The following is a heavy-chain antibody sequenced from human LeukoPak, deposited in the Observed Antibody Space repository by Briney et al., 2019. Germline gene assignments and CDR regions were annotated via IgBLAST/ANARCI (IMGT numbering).Heavy chain of an antibody. D-gene: IGHD3-22*01. J-gene: IGHJ4*02. CDR3: TTDPYDSSGYYSLVGY. CDR2: IKSKTDGGTT. CDR1: GFTFSNAW. Sequence: PGGSFRLSCAASGFTFSNAWMSWVRQAPGKGLEWVGRIKSKTDGGTTDYAAPVKGRFTISRDDSKNTLYLQMNSLKTEVTAVYYCTTDPYDSSGYYSLVGYWGQGTLVTVSS. V-gene: IGHV3-15*01.